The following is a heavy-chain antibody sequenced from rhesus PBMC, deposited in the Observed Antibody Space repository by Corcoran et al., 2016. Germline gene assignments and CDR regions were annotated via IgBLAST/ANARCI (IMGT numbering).Heavy chain of an antibody. CDR1: GYSISSGYG. J-gene: IGHJ4*01. CDR2: IGGSSGST. CDR3: ARGYCTSTTCWNFDY. Sequence: QVQLQESGPGLVKPSETLSLTCAVSGYSISSGYGWSWIRQPPGKGLEWIGYIGGSSGSTNHNPSLKSRVTISKDTSKNQFAMKLSSVTAADTAVYYCARGYCTSTTCWNFDYWGQGVLVTVSS. D-gene: IGHD2-2*01. V-gene: IGHV4-127*01.